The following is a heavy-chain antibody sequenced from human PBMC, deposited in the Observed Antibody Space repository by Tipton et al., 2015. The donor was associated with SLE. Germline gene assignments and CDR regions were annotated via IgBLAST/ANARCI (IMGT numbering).Heavy chain of an antibody. V-gene: IGHV3-9*01. Sequence: RSLRLSCAASGFSFSGSALHWVRQAPGKALEWVSGIYWNSGEVGYADSVKGRFSISKDNIKRSVFLQMNSLRVEDSALYYCVKDILPGGADVWGQGTTVIVSS. CDR3: VKDILPGGADV. CDR1: GFSFSGSA. CDR2: IYWNSGEV. J-gene: IGHJ6*02. D-gene: IGHD1-14*01.